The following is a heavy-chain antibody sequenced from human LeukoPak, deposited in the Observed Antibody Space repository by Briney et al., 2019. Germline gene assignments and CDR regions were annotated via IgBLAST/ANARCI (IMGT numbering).Heavy chain of an antibody. Sequence: PSETLSLTCPVSGGSVSSGNYFWSWIRQPPGKGLEWIGYIYYSGSTKYNPSLQSRVTISVDTSKNQFSLRLSSVSAADTAVYYCARDLSGNYSMDVWGQGTTVTVSS. D-gene: IGHD3-16*02. CDR3: ARDLSGNYSMDV. V-gene: IGHV4-61*01. J-gene: IGHJ6*02. CDR1: GGSVSSGNYF. CDR2: IYYSGST.